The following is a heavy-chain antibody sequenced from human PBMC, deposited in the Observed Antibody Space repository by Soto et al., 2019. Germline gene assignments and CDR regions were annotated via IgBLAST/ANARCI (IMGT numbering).Heavy chain of an antibody. CDR3: ARGGRGYDFWSGFYYGMDV. CDR1: GYTFTSYA. D-gene: IGHD3-3*01. J-gene: IGHJ6*02. V-gene: IGHV1-3*01. Sequence: ASVKVSCKASGYTFTSYAIHWVRQAPGQRLEWMGWINAGNGNTKYSQKFQGRVTITRDTSASTAYMELSSLRSEDTAVYYCARGGRGYDFWSGFYYGMDVWGQGTTVTVS. CDR2: INAGNGNT.